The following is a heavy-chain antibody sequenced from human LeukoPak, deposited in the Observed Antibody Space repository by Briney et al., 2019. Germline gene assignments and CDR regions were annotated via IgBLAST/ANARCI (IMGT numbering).Heavy chain of an antibody. Sequence: GGSLRLSCSASGFTFSSYAMHWVRQAPGKGLEYVSAISSNGGSTYYANSVKGRFTISRDNSKNTLYLQMSSLRAEDTAVYYCVTTKAGEMLLDLDYWGQGTLVTVSS. CDR3: VTTKAGEMLLDLDY. CDR2: ISSNGGST. CDR1: GFTFSSYA. D-gene: IGHD5-24*01. J-gene: IGHJ4*02. V-gene: IGHV3-64D*06.